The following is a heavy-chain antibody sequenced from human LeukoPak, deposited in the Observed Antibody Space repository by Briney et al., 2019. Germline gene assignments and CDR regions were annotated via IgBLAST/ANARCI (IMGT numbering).Heavy chain of an antibody. V-gene: IGHV4-59*11. CDR1: GVSINSHY. J-gene: IGHJ6*03. CDR3: ARVLQNYYHLDV. Sequence: SETLSLTCTVSGVSINSHYWSWIRQPPGKGLEWIGFIYDSGSANYRSSLESRVTMTLDTSKNQFSLKLNSVTAADTPVYYCARVLQNYYHLDVWGKGTTVAVSS. CDR2: IYDSGSA. D-gene: IGHD3-3*01.